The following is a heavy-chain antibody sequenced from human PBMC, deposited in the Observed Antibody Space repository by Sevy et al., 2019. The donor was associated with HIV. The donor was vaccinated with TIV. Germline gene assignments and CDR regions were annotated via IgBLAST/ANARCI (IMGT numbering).Heavy chain of an antibody. J-gene: IGHJ4*02. CDR1: GFAFYDYS. CDR3: AREGCTRPHDY. CDR2: LSFGCGKI. V-gene: IGHV3-23*01. Sequence: GGSLRLSCAASGFAFYDYSMSWIRQAPGKGLEWVATLSFGCGKINYAYSVKGRFTISRDNLKNSFYLQMDNLRVEDTALYYCAREGCTRPHDYWGQGTRVTVSS. D-gene: IGHD2-8*01.